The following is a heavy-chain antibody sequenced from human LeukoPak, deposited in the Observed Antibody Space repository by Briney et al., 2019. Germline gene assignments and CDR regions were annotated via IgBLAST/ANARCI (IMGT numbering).Heavy chain of an antibody. D-gene: IGHD2-21*02. CDR1: GWSLSYYY. CDR2: INRSGST. Sequence: PSETLSLTCAVYGWSLSYYYWSWLRQSPEKGLEWIGEINRSGSTNYNPSLKSRVSISVDTSKNQFSLKLSSVTAADTAIYYCARGGFYCGDDCYVDYWGQGALVTVSS. V-gene: IGHV4-34*01. J-gene: IGHJ4*02. CDR3: ARGGFYCGDDCYVDY.